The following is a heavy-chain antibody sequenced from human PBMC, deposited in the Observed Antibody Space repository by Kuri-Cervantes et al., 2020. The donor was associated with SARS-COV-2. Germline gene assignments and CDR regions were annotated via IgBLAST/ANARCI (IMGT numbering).Heavy chain of an antibody. V-gene: IGHV4-30-4*08. CDR3: ARVGYSSGRHDY. CDR2: INHSGST. CDR1: GGSISSGDYY. J-gene: IGHJ4*02. Sequence: LRLSCTVSGGSISSGDYYWSWIRQPPGKGLEWIGEINHSGSTNYNPSLKSRVTISVDTSKNQFSLTLSSVTAADTAVYYCARVGYSSGRHDYWGQGTLVTVSS. D-gene: IGHD5-18*01.